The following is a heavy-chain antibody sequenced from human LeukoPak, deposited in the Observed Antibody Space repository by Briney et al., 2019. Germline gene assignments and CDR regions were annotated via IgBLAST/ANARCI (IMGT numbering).Heavy chain of an antibody. CDR3: YGYCSGGSCQNFDY. CDR1: GFTFSSYS. J-gene: IGHJ4*02. Sequence: GGSLRLSCAASGFTFSSYSMDWVRQAPGKGLEWVSYISISSSTIYYADSAKGRFTISRDNAKNSLYLQMNSLRDEDTAVYYCYGYCSGGSCQNFDYWGQGTLVTVSS. CDR2: ISISSSTI. D-gene: IGHD2-15*01. V-gene: IGHV3-48*02.